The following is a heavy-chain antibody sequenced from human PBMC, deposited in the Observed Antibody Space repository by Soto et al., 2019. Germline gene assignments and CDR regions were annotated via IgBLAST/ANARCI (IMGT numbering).Heavy chain of an antibody. J-gene: IGHJ6*04. D-gene: IGHD2-2*01. Sequence: SETLSLTCAVYGGSFSGYYWSWIRQPPGKGPEWIGEINHSGSTNYNPSLKSRVTISVDTSKNQFSLKLSSVTAADTAVYYCARGDCSSTSCYFEGYRAMLDVWGKGTTVTVSS. CDR2: INHSGST. CDR3: ARGDCSSTSCYFEGYRAMLDV. V-gene: IGHV4-34*01. CDR1: GGSFSGYY.